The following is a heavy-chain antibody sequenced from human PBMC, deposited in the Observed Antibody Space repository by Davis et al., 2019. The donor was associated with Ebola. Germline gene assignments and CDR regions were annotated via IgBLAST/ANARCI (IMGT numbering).Heavy chain of an antibody. J-gene: IGHJ4*02. Sequence: GESLKISCAASGFTFSDYYMSWIRQAPGKGLEWVSYISSSGSTIYYADSVKGRFTISRDNAKNSLYLQMNSLRAEDTAVYYCAKGSGYSYGYGDYWGQGTLVTVSS. CDR1: GFTFSDYY. CDR2: ISSSGSTI. V-gene: IGHV3-11*01. D-gene: IGHD5-18*01. CDR3: AKGSGYSYGYGDY.